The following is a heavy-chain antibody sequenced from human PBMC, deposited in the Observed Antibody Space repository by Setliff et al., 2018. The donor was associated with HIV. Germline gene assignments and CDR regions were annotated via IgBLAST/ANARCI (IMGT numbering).Heavy chain of an antibody. J-gene: IGHJ4*02. CDR2: ISDSGVTT. CDR1: GFTFKIYA. D-gene: IGHD2-15*01. V-gene: IGHV3-23*01. Sequence: GGSLRLSCKASGFTFKIYAMTWVRQAPGKGLEWVSAISDSGVTTYYADSVKGRFTISRDNSKNTLYLQMDSLRVEDTAVYYCAKTLVVVASPLDFWGQGTLVTVSS. CDR3: AKTLVVVASPLDF.